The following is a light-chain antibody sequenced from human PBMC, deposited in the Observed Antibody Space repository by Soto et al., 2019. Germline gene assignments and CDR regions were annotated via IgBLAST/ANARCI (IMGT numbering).Light chain of an antibody. CDR3: QQLNSYPSIT. Sequence: DIQMTQSPSTLSGSVGDRVTITCLASQAISSWLAWYQQKPGKAPKPLIYKASTLKSGVPSRFSGSGSGTEFTLTISSLQPEDFATYYCQQLNSYPSITFGQGTRLEIK. J-gene: IGKJ5*01. V-gene: IGKV1-5*03. CDR1: QAISSW. CDR2: KAS.